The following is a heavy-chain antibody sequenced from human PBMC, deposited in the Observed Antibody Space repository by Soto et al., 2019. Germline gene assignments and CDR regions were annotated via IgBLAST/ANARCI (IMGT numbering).Heavy chain of an antibody. J-gene: IGHJ4*02. CDR2: IYYSGST. CDR3: ARDADSSGWYWFDY. Sequence: LSLSCTVSGGSISSYYWSWIRQPPGKGLEWIGYIYYSGSTNYNPSLKSRVTISVDTSKNQFSLKLSSVTAADTAVYYCARDADSSGWYWFDYWGQGXLVTVYS. V-gene: IGHV4-59*01. D-gene: IGHD6-19*01. CDR1: GGSISSYY.